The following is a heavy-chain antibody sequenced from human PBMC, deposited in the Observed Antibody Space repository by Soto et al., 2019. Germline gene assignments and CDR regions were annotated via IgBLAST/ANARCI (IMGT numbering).Heavy chain of an antibody. J-gene: IGHJ6*03. CDR2: MNPYSGNT. Sequence: QVHLVQSGAEVKKPGASVKVSCKASGYTFTSHDINWVRQVPGQGLEWMGWMNPYSGNTGFVQKFQGRVTMTRNTSISTAYMELSSLRSEDTAVYYCARVAMEVVIVGTTRPYYMDVWGKGTTVTVSS. V-gene: IGHV1-8*01. D-gene: IGHD2-21*01. CDR1: GYTFTSHD. CDR3: ARVAMEVVIVGTTRPYYMDV.